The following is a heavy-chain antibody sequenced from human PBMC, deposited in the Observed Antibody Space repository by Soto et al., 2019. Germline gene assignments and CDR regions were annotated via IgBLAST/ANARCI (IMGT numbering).Heavy chain of an antibody. CDR3: TRRVVRNGNYYYYGMDV. CDR2: IRSKANSYAT. CDR1: GFTFGDYA. V-gene: IGHV3-73*01. J-gene: IGHJ6*02. D-gene: IGHD1-1*01. Sequence: GGSLRLSCTASGFTFGDYAMHWVRQASGKGLEWVGRIRSKANSYATAYAASVKGRFTISRDDSKNTAYLQMNSLKTEDTAVYYCTRRVVRNGNYYYYGMDVWGQGTTVTVSS.